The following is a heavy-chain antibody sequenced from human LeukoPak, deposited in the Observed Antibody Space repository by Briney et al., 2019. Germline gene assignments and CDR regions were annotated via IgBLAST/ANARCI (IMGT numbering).Heavy chain of an antibody. CDR1: EFTFSNYE. Sequence: GGSLRLSCVASEFTFSNYEMNWVRQAPGKGLEWVSYISSSGTTIYYADSVKGRVTISRDNAKNSRYLQMNILRADDTAVYYCARDRGFGKSLYYYYGMAVWGQGTTVTVSS. CDR3: ARDRGFGKSLYYYYGMAV. J-gene: IGHJ6*02. D-gene: IGHD3-10*01. CDR2: ISSSGTTI. V-gene: IGHV3-48*03.